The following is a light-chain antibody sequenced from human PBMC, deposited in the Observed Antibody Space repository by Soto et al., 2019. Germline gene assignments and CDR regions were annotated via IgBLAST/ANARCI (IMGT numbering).Light chain of an antibody. CDR3: AAWDDSLNGHV. V-gene: IGLV1-44*01. CDR2: TTN. J-gene: IGLJ1*01. Sequence: QSLLTPPPSTSGTPGQRVTISCSGNSSNIGTSSVHWFQQLPGTAPKLLISTTNQRPSGVPERFSGSKSGTSASLAISGLQSEDEADYYCAAWDDSLNGHVFGTGTKVTVL. CDR1: SSNIGTSS.